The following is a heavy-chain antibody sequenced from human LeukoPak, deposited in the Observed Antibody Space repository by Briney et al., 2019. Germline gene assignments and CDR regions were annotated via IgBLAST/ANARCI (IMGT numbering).Heavy chain of an antibody. D-gene: IGHD6-19*01. V-gene: IGHV5-51*01. Sequence: GESLKISCKGSGYSFTSYWLGWVRQMPGKGLEWMGIIYPGDSDTRYSPSFQGQVTISADKSISTAYLQWSSLKASDTAMYYCARPYSSGWAYDAFDIWGQGTMVTVSS. CDR2: IYPGDSDT. CDR1: GYSFTSYW. J-gene: IGHJ3*02. CDR3: ARPYSSGWAYDAFDI.